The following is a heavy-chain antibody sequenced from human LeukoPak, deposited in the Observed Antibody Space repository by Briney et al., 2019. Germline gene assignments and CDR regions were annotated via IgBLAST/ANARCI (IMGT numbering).Heavy chain of an antibody. J-gene: IGHJ4*02. CDR2: INPNSGGT. Sequence: ASVKVSCKASGYTFTGYYMHWVRQAPGQGLEWMGWINPNSGGTNYAQKFQGRVTMTRDTSISTAYMELSRLRSDDTAVYYCATRTNIVAPFDYWGQGTLVTVSS. CDR3: ATRTNIVAPFDY. D-gene: IGHD5-12*01. CDR1: GYTFTGYY. V-gene: IGHV1-2*02.